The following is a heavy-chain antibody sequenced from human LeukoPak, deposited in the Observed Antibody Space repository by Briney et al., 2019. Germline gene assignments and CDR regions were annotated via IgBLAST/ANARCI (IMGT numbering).Heavy chain of an antibody. Sequence: SETLSLTCSVSGGSITGYSWSWIRQTPGKGLEWIGYIYYNGDTHYNPSLNSRLSMSVDTPNKQFSLNLRYVTAADTAVYYCVRGTNTSSISNWFDPGGQGLLVTVSS. CDR1: GGSITGYS. CDR2: IYYNGDT. CDR3: VRGTNTSSISNWFDP. V-gene: IGHV4-59*01. D-gene: IGHD6-6*01. J-gene: IGHJ5*02.